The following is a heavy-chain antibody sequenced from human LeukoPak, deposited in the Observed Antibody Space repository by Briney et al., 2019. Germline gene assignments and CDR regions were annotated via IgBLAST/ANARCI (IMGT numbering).Heavy chain of an antibody. D-gene: IGHD6-13*01. CDR1: GGSISSGDYY. CDR3: ARDTVGKIAAAGTGRFDY. Sequence: SETLSLTCTVSGGSISSGDYYWSWIRQPPGKGLEWIGYIYYSGSTYYNPSLKSRVTISVDTSKHQFSLKLSSVTAADTAVYYCARDTVGKIAAAGTGRFDYWGQGTLVTVSS. J-gene: IGHJ4*02. CDR2: IYYSGST. V-gene: IGHV4-30-4*08.